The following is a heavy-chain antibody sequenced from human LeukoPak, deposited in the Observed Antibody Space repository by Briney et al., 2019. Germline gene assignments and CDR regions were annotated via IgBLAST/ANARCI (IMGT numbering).Heavy chain of an antibody. J-gene: IGHJ4*02. Sequence: GGSLRLSCAASGFTFSSFAMSWVRQAPGKGLEWVSAISASDTSTYYADSVKGRFTISRDNSKSTLYLQINSLSADDTAVYYCAKARATIYYFDCWGQGTLVTVSS. D-gene: IGHD5-12*01. V-gene: IGHV3-23*01. CDR2: ISASDTST. CDR1: GFTFSSFA. CDR3: AKARATIYYFDC.